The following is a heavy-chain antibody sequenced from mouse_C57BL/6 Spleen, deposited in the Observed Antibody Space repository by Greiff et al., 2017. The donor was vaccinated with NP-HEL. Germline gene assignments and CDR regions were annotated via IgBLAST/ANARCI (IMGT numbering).Heavy chain of an antibody. J-gene: IGHJ3*01. CDR3: ASWYYSSAWFAY. D-gene: IGHD2-12*01. Sequence: EVKLVESGPELVKPGASVKMSCKASGYTFTDYNMHWVKQSHGKSLEWIGYINPNNGGTSYNQKFKGKATLTVNKSSSTAYMELRSLTSEDSAVYYCASWYYSSAWFAYWGKGTLVTVSA. V-gene: IGHV1-22*01. CDR2: INPNNGGT. CDR1: GYTFTDYN.